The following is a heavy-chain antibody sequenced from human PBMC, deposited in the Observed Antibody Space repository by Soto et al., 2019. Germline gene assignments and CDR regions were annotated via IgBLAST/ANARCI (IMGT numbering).Heavy chain of an antibody. J-gene: IGHJ4*02. CDR1: GFTFSSYA. CDR3: ASALGAGDLWSGIGGY. Sequence: QVQLVESGGGVVQPGRSLRLSCAASGFTFSSYAMHWFRQAPGKELEWVAVISYDGDNIYYADSVKARFAISRDNSKNTMFVQMNSLRAEDTAVYYCASALGAGDLWSGIGGYWGQGTLVSVSS. D-gene: IGHD3-3*01. V-gene: IGHV3-30*09. CDR2: ISYDGDNI.